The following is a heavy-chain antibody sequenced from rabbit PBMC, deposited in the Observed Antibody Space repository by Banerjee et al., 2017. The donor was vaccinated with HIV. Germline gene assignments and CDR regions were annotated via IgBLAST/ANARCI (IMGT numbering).Heavy chain of an antibody. J-gene: IGHJ4*01. CDR3: ARDLTGVIGWNFNL. Sequence: QEQLVESGGGLVQPGGSLKLSCKASGFDFSTNAMCWVRQAPGKGLEWIGYIDPIFGSAYYASWVNGRFTISKHNAQNTTYLQLNSLTVADTATYFCARDLTGVIGWNFNLWGPGT. CDR2: IDPIFGSA. CDR1: GFDFSTNA. D-gene: IGHD1-1*01. V-gene: IGHV1S47*01.